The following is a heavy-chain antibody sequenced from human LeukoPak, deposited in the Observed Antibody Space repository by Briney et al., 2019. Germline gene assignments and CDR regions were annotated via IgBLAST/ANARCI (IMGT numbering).Heavy chain of an antibody. CDR3: ARASPGYSGYDYESPFDY. V-gene: IGHV4-38-2*02. J-gene: IGHJ4*02. CDR1: GYSISSGYY. D-gene: IGHD5-12*01. Sequence: SETLSLTCTVSGYSISSGYYWGWIRQPPGKGLEWIGSIYHSGSTYYNPSLKSRVTISVDTSKNQFSLKLSSVTAADTAVYYCARASPGYSGYDYESPFDYWGQGTLVTVSS. CDR2: IYHSGST.